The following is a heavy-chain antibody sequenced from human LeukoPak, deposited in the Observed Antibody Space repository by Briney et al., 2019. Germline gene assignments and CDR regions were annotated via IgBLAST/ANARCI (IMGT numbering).Heavy chain of an antibody. CDR3: ARICGGDCYPSEYYFDY. D-gene: IGHD2-21*02. J-gene: IGHJ4*02. CDR1: GGTFSSYA. V-gene: IGHV1-69*13. CDR2: IIPIFGTA. Sequence: GASVKVSCKASGGTFSSYAISWVRQAPGQGFEWMGGIIPIFGTANYAQKFQGRVTITADESTSTAYMELSSLRSEDTAVYYCARICGGDCYPSEYYFDYWGQGTLVTVSS.